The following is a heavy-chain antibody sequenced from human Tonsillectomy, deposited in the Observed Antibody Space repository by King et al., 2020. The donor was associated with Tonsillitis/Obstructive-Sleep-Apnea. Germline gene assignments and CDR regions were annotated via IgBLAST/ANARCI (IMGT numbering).Heavy chain of an antibody. CDR2: IYSGGSI. Sequence: VQLVESGGGLIQPGGSLRLSCAASGFTVSSNYMSWVRQAPGKGLAWVSVIYSGGSIYYADSVKGRFTISRNNSKNTLYLQMNSLRAEDTAVYYCARDGRYSSSWWGAFDIWGQGTMVTVSS. CDR1: GFTVSSNY. CDR3: ARDGRYSSSWWGAFDI. D-gene: IGHD6-13*01. V-gene: IGHV3-53*01. J-gene: IGHJ3*02.